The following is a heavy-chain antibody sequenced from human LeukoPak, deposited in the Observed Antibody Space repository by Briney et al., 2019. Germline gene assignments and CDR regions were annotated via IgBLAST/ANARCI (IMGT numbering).Heavy chain of an antibody. Sequence: PSQTLSLTCTVSGGSISSGGYCWSWIRQHPGKGLEWIGYIYYSGSTYYNPSLKSRVTISVDTSKNQFSLKLSSVTAADTAVYYCARGGAFGVRYFDWLHEPNWFDPWGQGTLVTVSS. CDR1: GGSISSGGYC. J-gene: IGHJ5*02. D-gene: IGHD3-9*01. CDR2: IYYSGST. CDR3: ARGGAFGVRYFDWLHEPNWFDP. V-gene: IGHV4-31*03.